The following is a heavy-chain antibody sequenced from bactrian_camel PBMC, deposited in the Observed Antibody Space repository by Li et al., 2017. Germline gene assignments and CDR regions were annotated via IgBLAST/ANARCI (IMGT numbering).Heavy chain of an antibody. Sequence: HVQLVESGGGSVQAGGSLRLSCAASGRNYVKWCMGWFRQAPGKEREGVASIDKDDDTTYADSVKGRFTISKQNANYTVYLQMSYLKSDDTARYYCAADFGPYCSASFLARRANFMGQGTQVTVS. J-gene: IGHJ4*01. V-gene: IGHV3S53*01. CDR1: GRNYVKWC. CDR2: IDKDDDT. D-gene: IGHD2*01.